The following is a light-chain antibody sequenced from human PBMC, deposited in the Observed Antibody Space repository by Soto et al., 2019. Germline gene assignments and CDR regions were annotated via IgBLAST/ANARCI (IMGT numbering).Light chain of an antibody. J-gene: IGKJ1*01. Sequence: EIVMTQCPAILSVSPGESATLSCRASQSVSSNLAGYQQNPGQAPPRLIYGASTRATGIPARCSGSGSGTEFTLTISSLQSEDFAVYYCQQYNNWPTWTFGQGTKVDIK. CDR1: QSVSSN. V-gene: IGKV3-15*01. CDR2: GAS. CDR3: QQYNNWPTWT.